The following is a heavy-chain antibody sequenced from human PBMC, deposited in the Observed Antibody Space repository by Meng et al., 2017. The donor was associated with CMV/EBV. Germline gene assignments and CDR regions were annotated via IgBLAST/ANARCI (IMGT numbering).Heavy chain of an antibody. V-gene: IGHV3-11*01. CDR2: ISSSGSTI. Sequence: WGSLSLSCAASGFTFSDYYMSWIRQAPGKGLEWVSYISSSGSTIYYADSVKGRFTISRDNAKNSLYLQMNSLRAEDTAVYYCAREGRTYYYDSSGYYYVDNWFDPWGQGTLVTVSS. J-gene: IGHJ5*02. CDR1: GFTFSDYY. CDR3: AREGRTYYYDSSGYYYVDNWFDP. D-gene: IGHD3-22*01.